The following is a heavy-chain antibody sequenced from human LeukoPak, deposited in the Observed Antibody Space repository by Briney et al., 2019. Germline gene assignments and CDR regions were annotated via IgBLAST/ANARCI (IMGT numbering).Heavy chain of an antibody. V-gene: IGHV3-21*01. CDR3: ARDHYDDYGFDY. CDR1: GFTFSSYT. CDR2: ISGTSGYI. D-gene: IGHD4/OR15-4a*01. J-gene: IGHJ4*02. Sequence: GGCLRLSCAASGFTFSSYTMNWVRQAPGKGLEWVSSISGTSGYIYYADSVKGRFTISRDNAKNSVYLQMTSLRDEDTAVYYCARDHYDDYGFDYWGQGTLVTVSS.